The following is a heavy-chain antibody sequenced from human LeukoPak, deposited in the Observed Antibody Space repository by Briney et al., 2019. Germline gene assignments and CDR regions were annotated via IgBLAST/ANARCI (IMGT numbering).Heavy chain of an antibody. D-gene: IGHD5-18*01. CDR1: GFSFRDAG. Sequence: TAGGSLRLSCAASGFSFRDAGMSWVRQAPGKGLEWVGRIRSEADGGTTDYAAPVKGRFTISRDDSKSTVFLQMSSLKTEDTAVYFCAHRNTTMVRVDYWGQGTLVTVSS. J-gene: IGHJ4*02. CDR3: AHRNTTMVRVDY. V-gene: IGHV3-15*01. CDR2: IRSEADGGTT.